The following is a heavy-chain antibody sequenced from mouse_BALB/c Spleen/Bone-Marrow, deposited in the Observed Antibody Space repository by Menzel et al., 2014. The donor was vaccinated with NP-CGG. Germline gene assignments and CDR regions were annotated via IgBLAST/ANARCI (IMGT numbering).Heavy chain of an antibody. D-gene: IGHD2-3*01. CDR3: ARGLLQYYYAMDY. V-gene: IGHV14-3*02. CDR2: IDPANGNT. Sequence: EVQLVESGAELVKPGASVKLSCTASGFNIKDTYMHWVKQRPEQGLEWIGRIDPANGNTEYDPKFQGKATITADTSSNTAYLQLSSLTSEDTAVYYCARGLLQYYYAMDYWGQGTSVTVSS. CDR1: GFNIKDTY. J-gene: IGHJ4*01.